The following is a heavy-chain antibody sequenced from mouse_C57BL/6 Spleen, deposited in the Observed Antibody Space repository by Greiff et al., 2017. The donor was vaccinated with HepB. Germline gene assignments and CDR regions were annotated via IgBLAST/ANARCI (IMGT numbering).Heavy chain of an antibody. CDR1: GYTFTSYG. J-gene: IGHJ2*01. CDR2: IYPRSGNT. CDR3: ARGPLYYGYDGGVYYFDY. Sequence: QVQLQQSGAELARPGASVKLSCKASGYTFTSYGISWVKQRTGQGLEWIGEIYPRSGNTYYNEKFKGKATLTADKSSSTAYMELRSLTSEDSAVYFCARGPLYYGYDGGVYYFDYWGQGTTLTVSS. D-gene: IGHD2-2*01. V-gene: IGHV1-81*01.